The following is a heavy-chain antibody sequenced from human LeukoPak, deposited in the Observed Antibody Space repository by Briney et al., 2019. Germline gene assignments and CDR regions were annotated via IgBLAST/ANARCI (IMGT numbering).Heavy chain of an antibody. J-gene: IGHJ3*02. Sequence: PGGSLRLSCAASGFTFSSYSMNWVRQAPGKGLEWVSSISSSSSYIYYADSVKGRFTISRDNAKNSLYLQMNSLRAEDTAVYYCARHMWGYYPTDAFDIWGQGTMVTVSS. D-gene: IGHD3-22*01. V-gene: IGHV3-21*01. CDR1: GFTFSSYS. CDR2: ISSSSSYI. CDR3: ARHMWGYYPTDAFDI.